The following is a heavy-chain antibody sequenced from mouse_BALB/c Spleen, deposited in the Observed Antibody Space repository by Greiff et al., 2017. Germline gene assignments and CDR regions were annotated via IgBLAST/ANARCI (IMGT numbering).Heavy chain of an antibody. V-gene: IGHV1-69*02. CDR1: GYTFTSYW. CDR2: IYPSDSYT. D-gene: IGHD2-4*01. Sequence: VQLQQPGAELVRPGASVKLSCKASGYTFTSYWINWVKQRPGQGLEWIGNIYPSDSYTNYNQKFKDKATLTVDKSSSTAYMQLSSPTSEDSAVYYCTGGLRLPWFAYWGQGTLVTVSA. CDR3: TGGLRLPWFAY. J-gene: IGHJ3*01.